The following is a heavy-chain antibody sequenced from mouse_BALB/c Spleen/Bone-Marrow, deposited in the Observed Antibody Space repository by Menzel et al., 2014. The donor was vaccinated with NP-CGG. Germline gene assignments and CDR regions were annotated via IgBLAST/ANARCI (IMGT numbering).Heavy chain of an antibody. Sequence: VHLVESGPGLVAPSQSLSITCTVSGFSLTSYGLHWVRQPPGKVLEWLGVIWAGGSTNYNSALMSRLSISKDNSKSQVFLKMNSQQTDDTAMYYCARGSYYEGAMDYWGQGTSVTVSS. CDR2: IWAGGST. CDR1: GFSLTSYG. V-gene: IGHV2-9*02. CDR3: ARGSYYEGAMDY. J-gene: IGHJ4*01. D-gene: IGHD1-1*01.